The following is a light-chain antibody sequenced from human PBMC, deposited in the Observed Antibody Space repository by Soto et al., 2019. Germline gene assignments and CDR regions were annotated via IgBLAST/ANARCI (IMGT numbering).Light chain of an antibody. CDR2: KAS. V-gene: IGKV1-5*03. J-gene: IGKJ4*01. CDR3: QQYTTYPLT. Sequence: DIQMTQSPSSLSASVGDRVTITCRASESISSWLGWYQQKPGKAPKLLIFKASSLEAGVPSRFSGSGSGTEFTLTISSLQPDDFATYSCQQYTTYPLTFGGGTKVEIK. CDR1: ESISSW.